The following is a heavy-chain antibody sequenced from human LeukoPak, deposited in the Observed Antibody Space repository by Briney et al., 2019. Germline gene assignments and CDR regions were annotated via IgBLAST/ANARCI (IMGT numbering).Heavy chain of an antibody. D-gene: IGHD1-14*01. CDR3: ARGTWETRFGY. Sequence: SETLTFTCAVYGGSFCGYYWSWIRQPPGKGLEWIGEINHSGSTNYNPSLKSRVTISVNTSKNQFSLKPSSVTAADTAVYYCARGTWETRFGYWGQGTLVTVSS. CDR1: GGSFCGYY. V-gene: IGHV4-34*01. J-gene: IGHJ4*02. CDR2: INHSGST.